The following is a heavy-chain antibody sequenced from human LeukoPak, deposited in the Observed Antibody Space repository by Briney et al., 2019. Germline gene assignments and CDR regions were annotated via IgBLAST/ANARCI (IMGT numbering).Heavy chain of an antibody. CDR3: ARVWFGYFFQ. V-gene: IGHV3-53*01. CDR2: IHTGGTT. J-gene: IGHJ4*02. CDR1: GFDISYNY. Sequence: GGSLRLSCVASGFDISYNYVGWVRQAPGKGLEWVSVIHTGGTTHYANSVKGRFTISKDNSNNTVYLQMNSVRVEDTTVYYCARVWFGYFFQWGQGALVTVSS. D-gene: IGHD3-10*01.